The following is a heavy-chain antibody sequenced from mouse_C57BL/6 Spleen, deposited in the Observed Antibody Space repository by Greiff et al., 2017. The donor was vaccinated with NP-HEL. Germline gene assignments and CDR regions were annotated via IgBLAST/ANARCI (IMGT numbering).Heavy chain of an antibody. CDR2: IYPGDGDT. V-gene: IGHV1-80*01. CDR3: ARYGSSLPFDY. CDR1: GYAFSSYW. J-gene: IGHJ2*01. Sequence: VQLKQSGAELVKPGASVKISCKASGYAFSSYWMNWVKQRPGKGLEWIGQIYPGDGDTNYNGKFKGKATLTADKSSSTAYMQLSSLTSEDSAVYFCARYGSSLPFDYWGQGTTLTVSS. D-gene: IGHD1-1*01.